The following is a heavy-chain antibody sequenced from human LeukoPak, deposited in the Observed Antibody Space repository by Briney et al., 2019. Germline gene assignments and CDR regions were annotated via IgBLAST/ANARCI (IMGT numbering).Heavy chain of an antibody. V-gene: IGHV1-24*01. CDR2: FDPEDGET. CDR1: GYTLTELS. D-gene: IGHD6-13*01. Sequence: ASVKVSCKVSGYTLTELSMHWVRQAPGKGLEWMGGFDPEDGETIYAQKFQGRATMTEDTSTDTAYMELSSLRSEDTAVYYCAAGYSSRGYYMDVWGKGTTVTVSS. CDR3: AAGYSSRGYYMDV. J-gene: IGHJ6*03.